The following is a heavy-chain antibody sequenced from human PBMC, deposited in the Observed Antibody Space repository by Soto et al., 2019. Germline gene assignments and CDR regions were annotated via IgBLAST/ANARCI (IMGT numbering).Heavy chain of an antibody. D-gene: IGHD4-17*01. V-gene: IGHV3-30-3*01. CDR3: ARPRMTTATRYHGMDV. CDR2: VSFDGSNE. J-gene: IGHJ6*02. CDR1: GFTFSRYA. Sequence: GGSLRLSCSASGFTFSRYAMHWVRQAPGEGLDWVAVVSFDGSNEYYAESVRGRFTISRDTSKNTLYLQMNSLRPEDTAVYFCARPRMTTATRYHGMDVWGRGTTVTVSS.